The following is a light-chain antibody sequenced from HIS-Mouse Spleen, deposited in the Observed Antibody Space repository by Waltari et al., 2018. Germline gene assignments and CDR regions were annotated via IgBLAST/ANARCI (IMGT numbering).Light chain of an antibody. Sequence: QSALTQPASVSGSPGQSITISCTGTSSDVGSYNLVSWYQQHPGKAPKLMIYEGSKRPSVVSNRFSGSKAGNTAYLTISGLQAEDDADYYCCSYAGSSTWVFGGGTKLTVL. J-gene: IGLJ3*02. CDR3: CSYAGSSTWV. CDR1: SSDVGSYNL. CDR2: EGS. V-gene: IGLV2-23*01.